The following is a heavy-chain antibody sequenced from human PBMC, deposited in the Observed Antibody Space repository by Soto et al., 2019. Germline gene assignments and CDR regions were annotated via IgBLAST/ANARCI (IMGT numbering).Heavy chain of an antibody. D-gene: IGHD1-26*01. Sequence: VQLVESGGGLVKPGGSLRLSCAASGFTFSSYSMNWVRQAPGKGLEWVSSISSSSSYIYYADSVKGRFTISRDNAKNSLYLQMNSLRAEDTAVYYCARVIVDYYGMDVWGQGTTVTVSS. CDR1: GFTFSSYS. V-gene: IGHV3-21*01. J-gene: IGHJ6*02. CDR3: ARVIVDYYGMDV. CDR2: ISSSSSYI.